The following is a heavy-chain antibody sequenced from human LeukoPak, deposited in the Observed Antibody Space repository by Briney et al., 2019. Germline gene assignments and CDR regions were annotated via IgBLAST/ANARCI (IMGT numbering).Heavy chain of an antibody. V-gene: IGHV3-23*01. CDR1: GFTFSSYG. CDR2: ISGSGGST. D-gene: IGHD3-22*01. Sequence: PGGTLRLSCAASGFTFSSYGMSWVRQAPGKGLEWVSAISGSGGSTYYADSVKGRFTISRDNSKNTLYLQMNSLRAEDTAVYYCARDHYYDIYYFDYWGQGTLVTVSS. J-gene: IGHJ4*02. CDR3: ARDHYYDIYYFDY.